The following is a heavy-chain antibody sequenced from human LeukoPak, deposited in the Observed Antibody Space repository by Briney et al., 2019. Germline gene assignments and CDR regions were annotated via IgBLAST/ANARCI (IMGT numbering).Heavy chain of an antibody. CDR1: DGSTSSRGYY. Sequence: SETLSLTCTVSDGSTSSRGYYWGWIRQPPGKGLEWIGGIYYSGSTYYNPSLKSRVTISVDTSKNQFSLKLSSVTAADTAVYYCARVPDRSGYSWYFDYWGQGTLVTVSS. D-gene: IGHD3-22*01. J-gene: IGHJ4*02. CDR2: IYYSGST. V-gene: IGHV4-39*01. CDR3: ARVPDRSGYSWYFDY.